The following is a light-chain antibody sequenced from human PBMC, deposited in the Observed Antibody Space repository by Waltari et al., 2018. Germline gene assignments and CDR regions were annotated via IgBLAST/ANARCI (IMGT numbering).Light chain of an antibody. CDR1: QTISDW. CDR3: QQYDTYYS. V-gene: IGKV1-5*03. J-gene: IGKJ2*03. Sequence: DIQLTQSPSTLSASVGDRGTITCRASQTISDWLAWYQQKSGKVPKLLIYKASNLKSGVPSRFSGSGSGTEFTLTITSLQPEDFATYYCQQYDTYYSFGQGTKVEIK. CDR2: KAS.